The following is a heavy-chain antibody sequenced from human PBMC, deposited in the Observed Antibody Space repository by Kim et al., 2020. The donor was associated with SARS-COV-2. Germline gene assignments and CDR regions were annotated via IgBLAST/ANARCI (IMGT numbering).Heavy chain of an antibody. J-gene: IGHJ4*02. V-gene: IGHV3-30*18. Sequence: GGXLRLSCAASGFTFSSYGMHWVRQAPGKGLEWVAVISYDGSNKYYADSVKGRFTISRDNSKNTLYLQMNSLRAEDTAVYYCANRGIAVAAPFDYWGQGTLVTVSS. CDR1: GFTFSSYG. CDR2: ISYDGSNK. D-gene: IGHD6-19*01. CDR3: ANRGIAVAAPFDY.